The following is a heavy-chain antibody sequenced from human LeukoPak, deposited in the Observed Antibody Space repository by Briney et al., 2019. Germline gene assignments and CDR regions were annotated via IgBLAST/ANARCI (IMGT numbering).Heavy chain of an antibody. Sequence: ASVKVSCKASGYTFTGYYMHWVRQAPGQGLEWMGWISAYNGNTNYAQKLQGRVTMTTDTSTSTAYMELRSLRSDDTAVYYCARDDSSGWYPYFDYWGQGTLVTVSS. J-gene: IGHJ4*02. V-gene: IGHV1-18*04. CDR3: ARDDSSGWYPYFDY. CDR2: ISAYNGNT. D-gene: IGHD6-19*01. CDR1: GYTFTGYY.